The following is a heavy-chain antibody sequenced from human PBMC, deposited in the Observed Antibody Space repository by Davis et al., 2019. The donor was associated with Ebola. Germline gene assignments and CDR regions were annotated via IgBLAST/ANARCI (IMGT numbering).Heavy chain of an antibody. D-gene: IGHD1-26*01. CDR3: ARTRAGSGYYYWFDY. V-gene: IGHV1-2*02. CDR1: GYTFTAYF. Sequence: ASVKVSCKTSGYTFTAYFLHWVRQAPGQRPEWMGFVNPKRGGTEFAERFRGRVTMTRDTSIDTVYMELSSLRSDDTAVYYCARTRAGSGYYYWFDYWGQGTLVTVSS. J-gene: IGHJ4*02. CDR2: VNPKRGGT.